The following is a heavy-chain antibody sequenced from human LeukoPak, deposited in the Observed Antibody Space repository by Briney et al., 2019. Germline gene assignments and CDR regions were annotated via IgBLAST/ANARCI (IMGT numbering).Heavy chain of an antibody. CDR2: ISYDGSNK. CDR3: ARVRTLDWLLYPNWFDP. CDR1: GFTFSSYG. D-gene: IGHD3-9*01. V-gene: IGHV3-30*03. J-gene: IGHJ5*02. Sequence: EPGRSLRLSCAASGFTFSSYGMHWVRQAPGKGLEWVAVISYDGSNKYYADSVKGRFTISRDNSKNTLYLQMNSLRAEDTAVYYCARVRTLDWLLYPNWFDPWGQGTLVTVSS.